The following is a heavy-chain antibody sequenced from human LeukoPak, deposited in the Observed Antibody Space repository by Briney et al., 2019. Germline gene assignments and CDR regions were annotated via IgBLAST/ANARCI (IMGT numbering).Heavy chain of an antibody. D-gene: IGHD3-10*01. CDR1: GGSFSGYY. CDR2: INHSGST. Sequence: PSETLSLTCAVYGGSFSGYYWSWIRQPPGKGLEWIGEINHSGSTNYNPSLKSRVTISVDTSKNQFSLKLSSVTAADTAVYYCARGVVRTSSNWFDPWGQGTLVTVSS. J-gene: IGHJ5*02. V-gene: IGHV4-34*01. CDR3: ARGVVRTSSNWFDP.